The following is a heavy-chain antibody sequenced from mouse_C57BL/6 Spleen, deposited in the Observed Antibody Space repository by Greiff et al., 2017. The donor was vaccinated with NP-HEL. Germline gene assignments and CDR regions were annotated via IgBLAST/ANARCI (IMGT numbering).Heavy chain of an antibody. J-gene: IGHJ2*01. CDR3: AVWLRRGLFDY. D-gene: IGHD2-2*01. CDR1: GYTFTSYW. Sequence: QVQLQQPGAELVMPGASVKLSCKASGYTFTSYWMHWVKQRPGQGLEWIGEIDPSDSYTNYNQKFKGKSTLTVDKSSSTAYMQLSSLTSEDSAVYYCAVWLRRGLFDYWGQGTTLTVSS. CDR2: IDPSDSYT. V-gene: IGHV1-69*01.